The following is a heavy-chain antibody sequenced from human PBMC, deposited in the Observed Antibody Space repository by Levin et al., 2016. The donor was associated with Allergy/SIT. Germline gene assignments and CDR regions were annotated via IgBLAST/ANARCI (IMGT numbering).Heavy chain of an antibody. J-gene: IGHJ5*02. D-gene: IGHD1-20*01. CDR1: GGSISNYY. CDR2: IYYSGST. V-gene: IGHV4-59*01. Sequence: SETLSLTCTVSGGSISNYYWSWIRQPPGKGLEWIGYIYYSGSTNYNPSLKSRVTISVDTSKNQFSLKLSSVTAADTAVYYCASILTGTTILASWGQGTLVTVSS. CDR3: ASILTGTTILAS.